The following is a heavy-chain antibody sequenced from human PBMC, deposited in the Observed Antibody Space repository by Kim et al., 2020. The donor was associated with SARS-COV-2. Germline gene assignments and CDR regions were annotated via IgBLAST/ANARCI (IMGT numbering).Heavy chain of an antibody. CDR3: ARSYSGTYFAAFDI. V-gene: IGHV4-4*08. D-gene: IGHD1-26*01. J-gene: IGHJ3*02. Sequence: NPSLKIRVIITSATSKNQFSLNLRSVTAADTAVYYCARSYSGTYFAAFDIWGPGTMATVSS.